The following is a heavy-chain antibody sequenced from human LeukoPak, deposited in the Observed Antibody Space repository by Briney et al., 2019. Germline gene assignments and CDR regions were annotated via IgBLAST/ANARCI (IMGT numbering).Heavy chain of an antibody. V-gene: IGHV4-34*01. J-gene: IGHJ6*02. Sequence: SETLSLTCAVHGGSLSDSSWSWLRQPPGKALEWIGEINHGGSTNYNPSLKSRVTISIDRSKSQFFLKLNSVIAADTAVYYCARGRRGYYYYYGMDVWGQGTTVTVSS. CDR2: INHGGST. CDR3: ARGRRGYYYYYGMDV. CDR1: GGSLSDSS.